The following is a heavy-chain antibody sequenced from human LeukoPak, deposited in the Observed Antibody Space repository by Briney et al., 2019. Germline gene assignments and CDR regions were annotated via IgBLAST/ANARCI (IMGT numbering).Heavy chain of an antibody. D-gene: IGHD2-21*02. Sequence: GGSLRLSCAASGFTFGSSAIHWVRQAPGKGLEYVSAISSNGGSTYYANSVKGRFTISRDSSKNTLYLQMGSLRAEDMAVSYCAREGDSNAFDLWGQGTMVTVSS. CDR1: GFTFGSSA. CDR2: ISSNGGST. J-gene: IGHJ3*01. V-gene: IGHV3-64*01. CDR3: AREGDSNAFDL.